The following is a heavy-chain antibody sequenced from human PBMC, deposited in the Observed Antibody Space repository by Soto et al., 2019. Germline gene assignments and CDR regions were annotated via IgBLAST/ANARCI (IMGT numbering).Heavy chain of an antibody. CDR3: ARAYTDRLPRRADYYYAMDV. J-gene: IGHJ6*02. V-gene: IGHV3-13*05. CDR1: VFTLSNLD. Sequence: GGSLAVACVASVFTLSNLDMHWVRQVPGKGLELVSAIGAARDPYYLGSVKGRFTISRENAKNSVYLQMNELRAGDSAVYYCARAYTDRLPRRADYYYAMDVWGQGTTVTVSS. D-gene: IGHD2-2*01. CDR2: IGAARDP.